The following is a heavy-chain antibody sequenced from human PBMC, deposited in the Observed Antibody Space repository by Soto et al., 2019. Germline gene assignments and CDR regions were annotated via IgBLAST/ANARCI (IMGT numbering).Heavy chain of an antibody. J-gene: IGHJ6*02. V-gene: IGHV3-53*01. CDR1: GLTVSDNY. Sequence: EVQLVESGGGLIQPGGSLRLSCAASGLTVSDNYMSWVRQAPGKGLEWVSLIDSGGSTYYADSVKGRFTISRDNTKNALYVQMNSLRPEDTAVYYCARDRYYDASGYYYYYYGMDVWGQGTTDTVSS. D-gene: IGHD3-22*01. CDR3: ARDRYYDASGYYYYYYGMDV. CDR2: IDSGGST.